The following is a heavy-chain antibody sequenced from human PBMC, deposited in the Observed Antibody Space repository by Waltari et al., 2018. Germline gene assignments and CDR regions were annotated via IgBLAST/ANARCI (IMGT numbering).Heavy chain of an antibody. J-gene: IGHJ4*02. CDR1: GFTFTTHA. CDR3: AKNEKFCIKAACYDS. V-gene: IGHV3-23*01. D-gene: IGHD2-8*01. Sequence: EVQLLESGGDLVQPGGSLRLSCAASGFTFTTHAMTWVRQAPGKGLGWVSVITSSGDATYYAGSVKGRFTISRDNSRNTLNLHMSSLRAEDTATYYCAKNEKFCIKAACYDSWGQGTLVTVSS. CDR2: ITSSGDAT.